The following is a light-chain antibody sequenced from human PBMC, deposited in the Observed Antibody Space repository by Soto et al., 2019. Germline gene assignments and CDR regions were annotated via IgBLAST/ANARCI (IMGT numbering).Light chain of an antibody. J-gene: IGLJ2*01. Sequence: QSVLTQPPSASGSPGQSVTISCTGTSSDVGAYTYVSWYQQHPGKAPKLMIYEVSKRPSGVPDRFSGSKSGSTASLTVSGLQAEDESDYYCSSYAGSNIVLFGGGTKLTVL. CDR2: EVS. V-gene: IGLV2-8*01. CDR3: SSYAGSNIVL. CDR1: SSDVGAYTY.